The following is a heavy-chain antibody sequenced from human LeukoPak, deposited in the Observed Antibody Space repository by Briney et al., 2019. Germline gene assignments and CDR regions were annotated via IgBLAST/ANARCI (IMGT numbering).Heavy chain of an antibody. D-gene: IGHD3-3*01. CDR3: AKDPNPLYDFWSGYK. CDR1: GFTFTVHT. J-gene: IGHJ4*02. V-gene: IGHV3-23*01. CDR2: IGGRDDRT. Sequence: SGGSLRLSCAASGFTFTVHTMTWLRQAPGKGLEWVSIIGGRDDRTYYADFVGGRFTISRDNSKNILYLQMNSLRAEDTAVYYCAKDPNPLYDFWSGYKWGQGTLVTVSS.